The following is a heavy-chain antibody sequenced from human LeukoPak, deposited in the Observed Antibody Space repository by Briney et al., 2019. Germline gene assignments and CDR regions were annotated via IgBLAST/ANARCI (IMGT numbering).Heavy chain of an antibody. CDR2: IYTRGST. Sequence: SQTLSLTCTVSGGSINSGNYYWSWIRQPAGKGLEWIGRIYTRGSTNYNPSLKSRVTMSVDTSKNQFSLNLRSVTATDTAVYYCARDAPYCGGDCYGAFDIWGQGTMVTVSS. V-gene: IGHV4-61*02. D-gene: IGHD2-21*02. CDR3: ARDAPYCGGDCYGAFDI. CDR1: GGSINSGNYY. J-gene: IGHJ3*02.